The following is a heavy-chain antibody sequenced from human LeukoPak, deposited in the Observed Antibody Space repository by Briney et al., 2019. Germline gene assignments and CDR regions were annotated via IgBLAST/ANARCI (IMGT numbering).Heavy chain of an antibody. CDR2: IKTDGSST. J-gene: IGHJ4*02. V-gene: IGHV3-74*01. D-gene: IGHD6-13*01. CDR3: VRDRYSSNWFDY. Sequence: GGSLRLSCAASGFSFSSYWMHWVRQAPGKGLVWVSRIKTDGSSTTYADSVKGRFTISRDNAKNTLYLQMNSLRAEDTAVYYCVRDRYSSNWFDYWGQGTLVTVSS. CDR1: GFSFSSYW.